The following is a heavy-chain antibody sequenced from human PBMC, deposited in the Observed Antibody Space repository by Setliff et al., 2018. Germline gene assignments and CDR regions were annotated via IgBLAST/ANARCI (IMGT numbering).Heavy chain of an antibody. CDR1: GDSISSGDYF. Sequence: SETLSLTCTVSGDSISSGDYFWSWIRQPPGKGLEWIAYIYHSGSAYYNPSLKSRVTMSVDTSKNQFSLHLTSVTAADTAVYYCSREVGTSTSSDAFDVWGQGMMVTVSS. CDR3: SREVGTSTSSDAFDV. J-gene: IGHJ3*01. V-gene: IGHV4-30-4*08. D-gene: IGHD1-26*01. CDR2: IYHSGSA.